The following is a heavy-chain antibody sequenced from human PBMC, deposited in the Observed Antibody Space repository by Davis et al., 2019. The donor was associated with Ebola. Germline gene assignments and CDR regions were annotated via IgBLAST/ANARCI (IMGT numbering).Heavy chain of an antibody. Sequence: GESLKISCAASGFTFSNYAMSWVRQAPGKGLEWVSGISGSGATTYYADSVKGRFTISRDNAKNSLYLQMNSLRAEDTAVYYCARWGQGSSWHVDYWGQGTLVTVSS. CDR2: ISGSGATT. CDR1: GFTFSNYA. D-gene: IGHD6-13*01. V-gene: IGHV3-23*01. J-gene: IGHJ4*02. CDR3: ARWGQGSSWHVDY.